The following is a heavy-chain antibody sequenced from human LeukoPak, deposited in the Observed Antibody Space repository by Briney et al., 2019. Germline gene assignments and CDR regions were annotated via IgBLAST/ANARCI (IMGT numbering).Heavy chain of an antibody. J-gene: IGHJ4*02. V-gene: IGHV3-23*01. D-gene: IGHD1-26*01. Sequence: GGSLRLSCAASGFTFGSYAMSWVRQAPGKGLEWVSSISASGDTIYYADSVKGRFTISRDNSKNTLFLQMKSLRVEHTAIYYCAKGANSDTRYYFDYWGQGSLVTVSS. CDR3: AKGANSDTRYYFDY. CDR1: GFTFGSYA. CDR2: ISASGDTI.